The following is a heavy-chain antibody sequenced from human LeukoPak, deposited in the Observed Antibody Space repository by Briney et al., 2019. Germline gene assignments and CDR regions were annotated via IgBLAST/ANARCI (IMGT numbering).Heavy chain of an antibody. V-gene: IGHV5-51*01. CDR2: ISPDDSDT. J-gene: IGHJ6*03. D-gene: IGHD6-19*01. CDR1: GYSFTSYW. Sequence: GESLKISRKGSGYSFTSYWIGWVRQMPGQGLEWMGIISPDDSDTRYSPSFQGQVTISADKSISTAYLQWSRLKASDTAMYYCARAVAQGNYYYYYMDGWGKGTTVTVSS. CDR3: ARAVAQGNYYYYYMDG.